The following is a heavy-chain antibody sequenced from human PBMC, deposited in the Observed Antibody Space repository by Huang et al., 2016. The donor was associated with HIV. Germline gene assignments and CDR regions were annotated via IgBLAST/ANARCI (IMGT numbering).Heavy chain of an antibody. D-gene: IGHD3-10*01. CDR1: GGSIRSDHYY. Sequence: QLQLQESGPGLVKPSETLSLTCTVSGGSIRSDHYYWGWIRQPPGKGLEWIGSIYYSGGTYYNPCLKSRVTITVDTSKKQFSLKMRSVTAADTAVYYCARLPGSITMIRGVITDPYWGQGTLVTVSS. CDR2: IYYSGGT. J-gene: IGHJ4*02. V-gene: IGHV4-39*01. CDR3: ARLPGSITMIRGVITDPY.